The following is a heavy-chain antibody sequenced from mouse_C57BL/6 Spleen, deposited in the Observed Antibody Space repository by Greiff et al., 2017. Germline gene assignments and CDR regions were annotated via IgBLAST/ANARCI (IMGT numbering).Heavy chain of an antibody. CDR1: GYTFTSYW. CDR3: ARKDYSTYAMDY. D-gene: IGHD2-5*01. Sequence: VKLQQPGAELVMPGASVKLSCKASGYTFTSYWMHWVKQRPGQGLEWIGEIDPSDSYTNYNQKFKGKLTLSVDKSSSTAYMQLSSLTSEDTAVYYCARKDYSTYAMDYWGQGTSVTVSS. V-gene: IGHV1-69*01. J-gene: IGHJ4*01. CDR2: IDPSDSYT.